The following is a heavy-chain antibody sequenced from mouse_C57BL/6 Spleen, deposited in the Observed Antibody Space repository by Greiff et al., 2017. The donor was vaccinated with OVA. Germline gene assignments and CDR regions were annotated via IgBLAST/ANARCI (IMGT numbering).Heavy chain of an antibody. Sequence: EVMLVESGEGLVKPGGSLKLSCAASGFTFSSYAMSWVRQTPEKRLEWVAYISSGGDYIYYADTVKGRFTISRDNARNTLYLQMSSLKSEDTAMYYCTRVGYGSSYGAMDYWGQGTSVTVSS. D-gene: IGHD1-1*01. J-gene: IGHJ4*01. CDR1: GFTFSSYA. CDR3: TRVGYGSSYGAMDY. CDR2: ISSGGDYI. V-gene: IGHV5-9-1*02.